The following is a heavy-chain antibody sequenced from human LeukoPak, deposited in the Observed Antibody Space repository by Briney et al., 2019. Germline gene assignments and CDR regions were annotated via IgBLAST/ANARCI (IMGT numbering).Heavy chain of an antibody. Sequence: SETLSLTCTVSGGSISSSSYYWGWIRQPPGKGLEWIGSIYYSGSTYYNPSLKSRVTISVDTSKNQFSLKLSPVTAADTAVYYCARVPYSYGYLVDYWGQGTLVTVSS. D-gene: IGHD5-18*01. V-gene: IGHV4-39*07. CDR2: IYYSGST. J-gene: IGHJ4*02. CDR1: GGSISSSSYY. CDR3: ARVPYSYGYLVDY.